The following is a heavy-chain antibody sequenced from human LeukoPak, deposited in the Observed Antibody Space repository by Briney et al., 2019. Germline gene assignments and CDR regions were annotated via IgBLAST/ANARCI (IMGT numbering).Heavy chain of an antibody. CDR3: ARAHPHSIAAAGYYFDY. CDR1: GFTFSSYW. J-gene: IGHJ4*02. D-gene: IGHD6-13*01. V-gene: IGHV3-74*01. CDR2: INTDGSST. Sequence: QPGGSLRLSCAASGFTFSSYWMHWVRQAPGKGLVLVSRINTDGSSTSYADSVKGRFTISRDNAKNSLYLQMNSLRAEDTAVYYCARAHPHSIAAAGYYFDYWGQGTLVTVSS.